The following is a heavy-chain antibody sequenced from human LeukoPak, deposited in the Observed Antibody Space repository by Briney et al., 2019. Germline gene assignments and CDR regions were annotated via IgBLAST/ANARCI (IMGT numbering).Heavy chain of an antibody. J-gene: IGHJ4*02. Sequence: GGSLRLSCAASGFTVSSNYMSWVRQAPGKGLEWVSVIYSGVSTYYADSVKGRFTISRDNSKNTLYLQMNSLRADDTAVYYFARSPSYGSGVDYWGQGTLVTVSS. CDR2: IYSGVST. CDR1: GFTVSSNY. V-gene: IGHV3-53*01. CDR3: ARSPSYGSGVDY. D-gene: IGHD3-10*01.